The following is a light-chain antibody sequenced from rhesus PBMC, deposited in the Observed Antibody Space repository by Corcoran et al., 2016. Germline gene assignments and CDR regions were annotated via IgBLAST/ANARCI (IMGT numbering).Light chain of an antibody. J-gene: IGKJ4*01. V-gene: IGKV1-74*01. Sequence: DIQMTQSPSSLSASVGDRVTITCRASENVNNYLNWYQQKLGKAPKLLIYMASTLQSGVPSRFSGSGSGTDYTFTISSLQPEDVATYYCQHGYGTPLTFGGGTKVELK. CDR2: MAS. CDR1: ENVNNY. CDR3: QHGYGTPLT.